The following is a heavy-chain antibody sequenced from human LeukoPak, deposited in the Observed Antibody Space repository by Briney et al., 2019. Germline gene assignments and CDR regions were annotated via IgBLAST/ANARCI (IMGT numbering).Heavy chain of an antibody. D-gene: IGHD2-15*01. J-gene: IGHJ3*02. CDR2: IYSGGST. CDR1: GFTVSSNY. CDR3: ASGFCSGGSCYNDAFDI. V-gene: IGHV3-66*01. Sequence: GGSLRLSCAASGFTVSSNYMSWVRQAPGKGLEWVSDIYSGGSTFYADSVKSRFTICRDNSKNTPVLQMKNLRAEDTAVYYCASGFCSGGSCYNDAFDIWGQGTMVTVSS.